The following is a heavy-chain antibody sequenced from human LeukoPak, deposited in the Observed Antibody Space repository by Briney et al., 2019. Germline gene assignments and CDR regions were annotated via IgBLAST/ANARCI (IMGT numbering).Heavy chain of an antibody. D-gene: IGHD1-1*01. J-gene: IGHJ4*02. Sequence: PGGSLRLSCAASGLTFSSYTMYWVRQAPGKGLEYVSAISSNGGSTYYANSVKGRFAISRDNSKNTLYLQMGSLRGEDMAVYYCAREVNWRFDYWGQGTLVTVSS. CDR3: AREVNWRFDY. CDR2: ISSNGGST. CDR1: GLTFSSYT. V-gene: IGHV3-64*01.